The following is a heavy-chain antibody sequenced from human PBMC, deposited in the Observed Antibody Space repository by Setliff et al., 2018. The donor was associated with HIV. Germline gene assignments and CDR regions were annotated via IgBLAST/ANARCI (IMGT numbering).Heavy chain of an antibody. D-gene: IGHD4-17*01. CDR2: ISSSGSTI. V-gene: IGHV3-48*03. CDR1: GFTFSSYE. Sequence: LRLSCAASGFTFSSYEMNWVRQAPGKGLEWVSYISSSGSTIYYADSVKGRSTISRDNAKNSLYLQMNSLRAEDTAVYYCASVPDYGDLTWGQGTLVTVSS. CDR3: ASVPDYGDLT. J-gene: IGHJ4*02.